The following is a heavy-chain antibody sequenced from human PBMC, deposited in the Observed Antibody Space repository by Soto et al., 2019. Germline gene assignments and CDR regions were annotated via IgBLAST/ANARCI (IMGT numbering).Heavy chain of an antibody. Sequence: QVQLVESGGGVVQPGTSLRLSCEASGFIFSNYGMHWVRQAPGKGLEWVAVIWYDESQKYYADSVKGRFTISRDISKNTLNLQMNSLRVEDTALYLCARDACSTTSCYAHWGQGTLVTVSS. CDR2: IWYDESQK. J-gene: IGHJ4*02. D-gene: IGHD2-2*01. CDR1: GFIFSNYG. CDR3: ARDACSTTSCYAH. V-gene: IGHV3-33*01.